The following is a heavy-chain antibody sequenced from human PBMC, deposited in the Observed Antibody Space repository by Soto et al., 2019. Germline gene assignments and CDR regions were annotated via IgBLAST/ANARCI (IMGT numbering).Heavy chain of an antibody. CDR2: ISCYNGKT. CDR3: ARHAPPPEVRFLEWNNHDNTGMDV. Sequence: QVQVVQSGDEVKETGASVRVSCKTSGYSFTAYGISWVRQAPGQGLEWMGWISCYNGKTKYAQKVQGRVTMTTDTSSSTVYIEVRKVRPTDTLIYSCARHAPPPEVRFLEWNNHDNTGMDVWGQGTTVTVS. D-gene: IGHD3-3*01. CDR1: GYSFTAYG. V-gene: IGHV1-18*01. J-gene: IGHJ6*02.